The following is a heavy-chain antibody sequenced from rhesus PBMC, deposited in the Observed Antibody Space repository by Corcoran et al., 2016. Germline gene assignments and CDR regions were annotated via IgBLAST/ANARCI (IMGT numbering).Heavy chain of an antibody. CDR1: GGSISSDYD. CDR3: ARRHGPFDY. Sequence: QVQLQESGPGLVKPSETLSLTCAVSGGSISSDYDWSWIRQPPGKGLEGMGDSYGVIGETNYNPSLKPRVTISKDASRTQFSLRRKSVTAADTAGYYGARRHGPFDYWGQGLLVTVSS. J-gene: IGHJ4*01. CDR2: SYGVIGET. V-gene: IGHV4-76*01.